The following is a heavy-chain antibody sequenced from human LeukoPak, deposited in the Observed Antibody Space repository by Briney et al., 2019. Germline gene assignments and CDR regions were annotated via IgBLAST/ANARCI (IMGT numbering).Heavy chain of an antibody. CDR3: AREGYYGSGSPPSLYFDY. D-gene: IGHD3-10*01. CDR1: GFTFRNYV. Sequence: GGSLRLSRAASGFTFRNYVIHWVRQAPGKGLEWVAVTSSDLNVKLYADSVKGRFTISRDNSRSTLYLQMNSLRPEDTAIYYCAREGYYGSGSPPSLYFDYWGQGTLVTVSS. V-gene: IGHV3-30-3*01. J-gene: IGHJ4*02. CDR2: TSSDLNVK.